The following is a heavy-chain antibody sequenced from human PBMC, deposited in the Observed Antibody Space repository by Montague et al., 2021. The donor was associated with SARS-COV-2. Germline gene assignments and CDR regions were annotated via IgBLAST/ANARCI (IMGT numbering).Heavy chain of an antibody. V-gene: IGHV4-38-2*02. Sequence: SETLSLTCTVSNYSVSSGYYWGWIRQFPGKGLEWIGFKFHSGSTXYNPSLQSRVITSVDTSKNQVSLKLRSVSAADTAVYYCARGVVGPTVLSLEYWGQGILVAVSS. D-gene: IGHD1-26*01. CDR3: ARGVVGPTVLSLEY. CDR1: NYSVSSGYY. J-gene: IGHJ4*02. CDR2: KFHSGST.